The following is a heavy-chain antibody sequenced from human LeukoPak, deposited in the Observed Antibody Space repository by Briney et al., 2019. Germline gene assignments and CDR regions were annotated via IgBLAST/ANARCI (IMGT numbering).Heavy chain of an antibody. D-gene: IGHD6-19*01. Sequence: PGGSLRLSCAASGFTFSSYGMHWARQAPGKGLEWVAMIWYDGSNKYYGDSVKGRFTIFRDNSKNTLYLQMNSLRAEDTAVYFCARGVYNSGWYYFDYWGQGTLVTVSS. CDR1: GFTFSSYG. J-gene: IGHJ4*02. CDR3: ARGVYNSGWYYFDY. V-gene: IGHV3-33*01. CDR2: IWYDGSNK.